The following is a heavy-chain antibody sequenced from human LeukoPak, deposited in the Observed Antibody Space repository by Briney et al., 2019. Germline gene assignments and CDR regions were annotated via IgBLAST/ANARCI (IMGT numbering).Heavy chain of an antibody. CDR2: IKSKTDGETT. D-gene: IGHD1-26*01. Sequence: GGSLRLSCAASGFTFTNAWMSWVRQAPGKGLEWVGRIKSKTDGETTDYAAPVKDRLTVSRDDSKDTLYLQMSSLKAEDTAVYYCTTNAGSYGIDVWGQGTMVTVSS. V-gene: IGHV3-15*01. CDR3: TTNAGSYGIDV. CDR1: GFTFTNAW. J-gene: IGHJ3*01.